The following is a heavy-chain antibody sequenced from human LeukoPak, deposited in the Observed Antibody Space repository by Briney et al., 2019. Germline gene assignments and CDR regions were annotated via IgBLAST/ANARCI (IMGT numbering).Heavy chain of an antibody. Sequence: PGGSLRLSCAASGFTFSDYYMAWIRQAPGKGLEWVSYISRSISTIYYADSVKGRFTISRDNAKNSLYLQMNSLRAEDTAVYYCTRETDYDFWSGNRYRGSFDYWGQGTLVTVSS. V-gene: IGHV3-11*04. CDR3: TRETDYDFWSGNRYRGSFDY. CDR2: ISRSISTI. D-gene: IGHD3-3*01. J-gene: IGHJ4*02. CDR1: GFTFSDYY.